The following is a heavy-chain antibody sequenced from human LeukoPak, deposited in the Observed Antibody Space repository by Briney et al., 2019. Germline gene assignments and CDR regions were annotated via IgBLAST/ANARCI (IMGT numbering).Heavy chain of an antibody. CDR2: ISSSSSYI. Sequence: GGSLRLSCAASGFTFSSYSMYWVRQAPGKGLEWVSSISSSSSYIYYADSVKGRFTISRDNAKNSLYLQMNSLRAEDTAVYYCARVRGIRGTSLKYFDYWGQGTLVTVSS. CDR3: ARVRGIRGTSLKYFDY. D-gene: IGHD3-10*01. J-gene: IGHJ4*02. V-gene: IGHV3-21*01. CDR1: GFTFSSYS.